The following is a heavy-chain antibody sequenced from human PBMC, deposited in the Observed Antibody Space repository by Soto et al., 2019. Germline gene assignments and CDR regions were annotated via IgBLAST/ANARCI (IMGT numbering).Heavy chain of an antibody. V-gene: IGHV4-39*01. CDR1: GGPISSSSYY. J-gene: IGHJ6*02. CDR2: TYYSGST. CDR3: ARHGQRDFWSGYYSNYYYYGMDV. Sequence: SETLSLTCTVSGGPISSSSYYWGWIRQPPGKGLEWIGSTYYSGSTYYNPSLKSRVTISVDTSKNQFSLKLSSVTAADTAVYYCARHGQRDFWSGYYSNYYYYGMDVWGQGTTVTVSS. D-gene: IGHD3-3*01.